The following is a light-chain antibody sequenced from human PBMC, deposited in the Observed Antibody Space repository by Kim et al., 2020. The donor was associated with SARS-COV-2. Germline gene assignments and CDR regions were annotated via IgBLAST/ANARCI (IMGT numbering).Light chain of an antibody. CDR2: AAS. Sequence: DIQMTQSPSSLAASVGDRVTIACRASQSISTYLNWYQQKPGKAPKLLIYAASTLQTGVPSRFSGSGSGTEFTLTSGSLQPEDFATYYCQQSHTTPLLAFGGGTKVDI. V-gene: IGKV1-39*01. CDR1: QSISTY. J-gene: IGKJ4*01. CDR3: QQSHTTPLLA.